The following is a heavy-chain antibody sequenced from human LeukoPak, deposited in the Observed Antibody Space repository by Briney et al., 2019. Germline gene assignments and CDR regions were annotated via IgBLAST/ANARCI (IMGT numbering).Heavy chain of an antibody. V-gene: IGHV1-18*01. Sequence: ASVKVSCQASGYTFTSYGISWVRQAPGQGLEWMGWINPYNGNTNYAQKLQGRVTMTTDTSTSTAYMELRSLRSDDTAVYYCARDTTVVRGVPHYFDYWGQGTLVTVSS. D-gene: IGHD3-10*01. J-gene: IGHJ4*02. CDR1: GYTFTSYG. CDR2: INPYNGNT. CDR3: ARDTTVVRGVPHYFDY.